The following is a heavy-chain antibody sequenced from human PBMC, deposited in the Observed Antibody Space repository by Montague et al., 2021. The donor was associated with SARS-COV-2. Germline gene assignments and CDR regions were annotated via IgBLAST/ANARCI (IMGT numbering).Heavy chain of an antibody. CDR1: GDSVSSNSVA. D-gene: IGHD6-19*01. Sequence: CAISGDSVSSNSVAWNWIRQSPSRGLEWLGRTYYRSKWYYEYAVSLKSRITINPDTSKNQFSLQVKSMTPEDTAVYYCALAVAGRGGYDYWGQGTLVTVSS. CDR2: TYYRSKWYY. V-gene: IGHV6-1*01. CDR3: ALAVAGRGGYDY. J-gene: IGHJ4*02.